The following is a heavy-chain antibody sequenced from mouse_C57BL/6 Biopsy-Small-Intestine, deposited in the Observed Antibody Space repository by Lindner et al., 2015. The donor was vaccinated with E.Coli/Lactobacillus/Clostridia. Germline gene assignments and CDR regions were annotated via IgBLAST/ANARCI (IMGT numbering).Heavy chain of an antibody. Sequence: VQLQESGAELVRPGASVTLSCKASGYTFTDYEMHWVKQRTEQGLEWIGRIDPEDGETKYAPKFQGKATITADTSSNTAYLQLSSLTSEDTAVYYCARVSGYYAMDYWGQGTSVTVSS. J-gene: IGHJ4*01. V-gene: IGHV14-2*01. CDR2: IDPEDGET. CDR1: GYTFTDYE. CDR3: ARVSGYYAMDY. D-gene: IGHD3-1*01.